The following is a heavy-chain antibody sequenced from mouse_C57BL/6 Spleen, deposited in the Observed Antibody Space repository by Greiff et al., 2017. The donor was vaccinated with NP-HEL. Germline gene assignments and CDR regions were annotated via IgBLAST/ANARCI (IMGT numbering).Heavy chain of an antibody. J-gene: IGHJ3*01. CDR2: ISSGGSYT. D-gene: IGHD2-1*01. V-gene: IGHV5-6*01. CDR3: ARMGNSRYAY. Sequence: EVQLVESGGDLVKPGGSLKLSCAASGFTFSSYGMSWVRQTPDKRLEWVATISSGGSYTYYPDSVKGRFTISRDNAKNTLYLQMSSLNSEDTAMYYCARMGNSRYAYWGQGTLVTVSA. CDR1: GFTFSSYG.